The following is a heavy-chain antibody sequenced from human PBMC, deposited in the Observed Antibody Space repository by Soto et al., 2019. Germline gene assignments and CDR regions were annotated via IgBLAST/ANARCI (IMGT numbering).Heavy chain of an antibody. CDR1: GGTFSSYA. Sequence: QVQLVQSGAEVKKPGSSVKVSCKASGGTFSSYAISWVRQAPGQGLEWMGGIIPISGTANYAQKFQGRVTITADESTSTAYMELSSRRSEGTAVYYCAKSQGSSTSLEIYHYYYYGMDVWGQGTTVTVSS. CDR3: AKSQGSSTSLEIYHYYYYGMDV. V-gene: IGHV1-69*19. CDR2: IIPISGTA. J-gene: IGHJ6*02. D-gene: IGHD2-2*01.